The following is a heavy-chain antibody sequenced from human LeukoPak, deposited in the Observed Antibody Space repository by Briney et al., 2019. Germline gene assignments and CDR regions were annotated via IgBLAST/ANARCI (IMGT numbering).Heavy chain of an antibody. J-gene: IGHJ2*01. CDR1: GFTFSSYA. Sequence: PGGSLRLSCAASGFTFSSYAMSWVRQAPGKGLEWVSGISGSGGSTDHADSVKGRFTISRDNSKNTLYLQMNSLRAEDTAVYYCAKDQRGPSSSWHWYFDLWGRGTLVTVSS. CDR3: AKDQRGPSSSWHWYFDL. V-gene: IGHV3-23*01. D-gene: IGHD6-13*01. CDR2: ISGSGGST.